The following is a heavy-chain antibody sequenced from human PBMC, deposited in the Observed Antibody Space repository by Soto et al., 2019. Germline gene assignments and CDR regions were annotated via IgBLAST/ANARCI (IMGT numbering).Heavy chain of an antibody. J-gene: IGHJ4*02. CDR2: ISYDGSNK. CDR3: ATIAAADY. V-gene: IGHV3-30-3*01. D-gene: IGHD6-13*01. Sequence: GGSLRLSCAASGFTFSSYAMHWVRQAPGKGLEWVAVISYDGSNKYYADSVKGRFTISRDNSKNTLYLQMNSLRAEDTAVYYCATIAAADYWGQGTLVTVSS. CDR1: GFTFSSYA.